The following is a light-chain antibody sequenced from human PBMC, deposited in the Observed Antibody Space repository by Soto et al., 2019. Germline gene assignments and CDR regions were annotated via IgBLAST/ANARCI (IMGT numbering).Light chain of an antibody. CDR1: SSDVGSYNY. V-gene: IGLV2-11*01. CDR3: WSYAGGYTFVSYV. Sequence: LTQPRSVSGSPGQSVTISCTGTSSDVGSYNYVSWYQQHPRKAPKLMIYDVSKRPAGVAVRFSGSKSGNTACLTMHGLQAEDEADYYCWSYAGGYTFVSYVFGTRTNVTVL. CDR2: DVS. J-gene: IGLJ1*01.